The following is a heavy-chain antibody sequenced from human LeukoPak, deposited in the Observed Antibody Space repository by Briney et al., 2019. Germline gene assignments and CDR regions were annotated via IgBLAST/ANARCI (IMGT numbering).Heavy chain of an antibody. J-gene: IGHJ4*02. Sequence: GGSLRLSCAASGFTFSNYAMSWVRQAPGKGLEWVSNISGNGGGTGGNTYYADSVKGRFTISRDNAKNSLYLQMNSLRTEDTAVYYCARHFCSSTSCSNWGQGTLVTVSS. D-gene: IGHD2-2*01. CDR1: GFTFSNYA. CDR3: ARHFCSSTSCSN. V-gene: IGHV3-23*01. CDR2: ISGNGGGTGGNT.